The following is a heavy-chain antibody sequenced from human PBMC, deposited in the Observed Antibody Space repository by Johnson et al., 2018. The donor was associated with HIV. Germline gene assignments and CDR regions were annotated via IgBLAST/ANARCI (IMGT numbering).Heavy chain of an antibody. V-gene: IGHV3-15*01. CDR2: IKSKTDGGTT. CDR3: ARSQGGGRILYYALDI. Sequence: VPLVESGGGLVKPGGSLRLSCAASGFTFSNAWMSWVRQAPGKGLEWVGRIKSKTDGGTTDYAAPVKGRFTISRDDSKNTLYLQMNSLKTEDTALYYCARSQGGGRILYYALDIWGQGTMVTVSS. CDR1: GFTFSNAW. J-gene: IGHJ3*02. D-gene: IGHD2-8*01.